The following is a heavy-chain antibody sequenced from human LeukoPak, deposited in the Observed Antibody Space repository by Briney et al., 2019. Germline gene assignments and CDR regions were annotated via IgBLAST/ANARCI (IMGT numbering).Heavy chain of an antibody. V-gene: IGHV3-66*01. D-gene: IGHD3-22*01. CDR3: ARGRNYDNSAYHRPDFDY. J-gene: IGHJ4*02. CDR2: FYSGGST. CDR1: GDSISSDDYY. Sequence: ETLSLTCTVSGDSISSDDYYCSWVRQAPGKGLEWVSVFYSGGSTFYADSVKGRFIISRDTSKNTLYLQIYSLRAEDTAVYYCARGRNYDNSAYHRPDFDYWGQGTLVTVSS.